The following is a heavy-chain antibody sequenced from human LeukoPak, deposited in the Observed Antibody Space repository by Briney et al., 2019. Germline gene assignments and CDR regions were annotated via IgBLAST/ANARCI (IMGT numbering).Heavy chain of an antibody. D-gene: IGHD1-26*01. CDR3: VPSANYYYFDY. J-gene: IGHJ4*02. V-gene: IGHV1-2*02. CDR2: INPKSGGT. Sequence: ASVKVSCKASGYTFTNYYMHWVRQAPGLVFEWMGWINPKSGGTSYPQKFQGRLTMTRDTSISTAYMELSGLRSDDTAVYYCVPSANYYYFDYWGQGTLVTVSS. CDR1: GYTFTNYY.